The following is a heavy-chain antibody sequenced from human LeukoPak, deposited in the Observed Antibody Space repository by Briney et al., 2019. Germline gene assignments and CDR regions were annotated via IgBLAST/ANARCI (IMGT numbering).Heavy chain of an antibody. D-gene: IGHD3-22*01. J-gene: IGHJ3*02. CDR1: GGSISSGSYY. CDR2: IYTSGST. CDR3: AREGNYYDSSGYYLLDAFDI. V-gene: IGHV4-61*02. Sequence: SQTLSLTCTVSGGSISSGSYYWSWIRQPAGKGLEWIGRIYTSGSTNYNPSLKSRVTISVDTSKNQFSLKLSSVTAADTAVYYCAREGNYYDSSGYYLLDAFDIWGQGTMVTVSS.